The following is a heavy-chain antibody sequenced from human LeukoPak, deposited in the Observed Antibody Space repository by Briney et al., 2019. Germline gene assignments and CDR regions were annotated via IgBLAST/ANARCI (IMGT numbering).Heavy chain of an antibody. CDR2: IISDGSSR. CDR1: GPSFSSYW. Sequence: PGRCLSLAWAASGPSFSSYWTGCVSQVPREWMGWVSCIISDGSSRSYADYVKGRFTISRDNAKNTLYLQMNSRRAEDTAVYYCARDRVQYCSGGSCYSSDYWGQGTLVTVSS. J-gene: IGHJ4*02. CDR3: ARDRVQYCSGGSCYSSDY. D-gene: IGHD2-15*01. V-gene: IGHV3-74*01.